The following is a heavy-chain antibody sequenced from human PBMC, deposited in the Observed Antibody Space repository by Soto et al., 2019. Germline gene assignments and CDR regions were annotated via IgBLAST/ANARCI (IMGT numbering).Heavy chain of an antibody. J-gene: IGHJ4*02. Sequence: GGSLRLSCAASGFTFSSYAMSWVRQAPGKGLEWVSAISGSGGSTYYADSVKGRFTISRDNSKNTLYLQMNSLRAKDTAVYYCAKDVEWLTVRRPYYFDYWGQGTLVTVSS. V-gene: IGHV3-23*01. D-gene: IGHD3-3*01. CDR2: ISGSGGST. CDR1: GFTFSSYA. CDR3: AKDVEWLTVRRPYYFDY.